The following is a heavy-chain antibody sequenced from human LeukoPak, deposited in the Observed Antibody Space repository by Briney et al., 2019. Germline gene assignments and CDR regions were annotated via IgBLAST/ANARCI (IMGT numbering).Heavy chain of an antibody. V-gene: IGHV4-59*11. CDR1: GHSIGSHY. J-gene: IGHJ3*02. D-gene: IGHD3-22*01. CDR3: ARDYYDSRGEAFDI. CDR2: IFYVGST. Sequence: SETLSLTCTVSGHSIGSHYWSWIRQPPGKGLEWIGYIFYVGSTNYNPSLKSRVTISVDTSKNQFSLKLNSVTAADTAVYYCARDYYDSRGEAFDIWGQATMVTVSS.